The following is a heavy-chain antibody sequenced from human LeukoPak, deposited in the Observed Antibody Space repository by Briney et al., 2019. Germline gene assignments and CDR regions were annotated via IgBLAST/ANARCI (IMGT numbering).Heavy chain of an antibody. CDR1: GFTFISYA. Sequence: GGSLRLSCAASGFTFISYAMSWVRQAPGKGLEWVSGISGGDGGTYYADSVKDRFTISRDNSKNTIYLQMNSLRAEDTAVYYCAKHYTNSYYYYYMDVWGKGTTITVSS. CDR2: ISGGDGGT. J-gene: IGHJ6*03. CDR3: AKHYTNSYYYYYMDV. D-gene: IGHD3-3*01. V-gene: IGHV3-23*01.